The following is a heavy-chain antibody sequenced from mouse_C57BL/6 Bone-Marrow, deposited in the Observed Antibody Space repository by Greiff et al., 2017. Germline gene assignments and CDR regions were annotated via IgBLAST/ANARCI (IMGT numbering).Heavy chain of an antibody. D-gene: IGHD1-1*01. J-gene: IGHJ2*01. CDR1: GYTFTDYY. Sequence: EVQLQQSGPELVKPGASVKISCKASGYTFTDYYMNWVKQSHGKSLEWIGDINPNNGGTSYNQKFKGKATLTVDKSSSTAYMELRSLTSEDSAVYYCAGAYGSDYWGQGTTLTVSS. CDR2: INPNNGGT. V-gene: IGHV1-26*01. CDR3: AGAYGSDY.